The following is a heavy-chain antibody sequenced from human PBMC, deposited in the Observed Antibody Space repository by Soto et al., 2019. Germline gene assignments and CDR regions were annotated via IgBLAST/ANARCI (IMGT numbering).Heavy chain of an antibody. Sequence: SETLSLTCTVSGGSISSGDYYWTWIRQPPGKGLEWIGEINHSGSTNYNPSLKSRVTISVDTSKNQFSLKLSSVTAADTAVYYCARMRAVTTGMFRTYYYYGMDVWGQGTTVTVSS. V-gene: IGHV4-39*07. CDR2: INHSGST. J-gene: IGHJ6*02. CDR3: ARMRAVTTGMFRTYYYYGMDV. D-gene: IGHD4-17*01. CDR1: GGSISSGDYY.